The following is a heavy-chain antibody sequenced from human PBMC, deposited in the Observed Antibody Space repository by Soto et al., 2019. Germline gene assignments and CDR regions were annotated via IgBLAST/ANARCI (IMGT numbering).Heavy chain of an antibody. CDR3: ARWSYLDY. V-gene: IGHV3-23*01. D-gene: IGHD3-3*01. CDR2: ISGSDGKT. Sequence: GGSLRLSCAASGFSFGSFALSWVRQAPGKGLEWVSTISGSDGKTFYADSVKGRFSISRDTSQSTLYLQMNSLRADDTAMYYCARWSYLDYWGQGTRVTVSS. J-gene: IGHJ4*02. CDR1: GFSFGSFA.